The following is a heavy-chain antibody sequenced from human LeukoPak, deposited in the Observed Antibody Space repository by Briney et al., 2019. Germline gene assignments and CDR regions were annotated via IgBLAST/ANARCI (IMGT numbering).Heavy chain of an antibody. J-gene: IGHJ4*02. D-gene: IGHD1-26*01. Sequence: GGSLRLSCAASGFTVSSNYMSWVRQAPGTGLEWVSVIYSGGSTYYADSVKGRFTISRDNSTNTLYLQMNSLRAEDTAVYYCARTRRGSYYQYFDYWGQGTLVTVSS. CDR3: ARTRRGSYYQYFDY. V-gene: IGHV3-53*01. CDR1: GFTVSSNY. CDR2: IYSGGST.